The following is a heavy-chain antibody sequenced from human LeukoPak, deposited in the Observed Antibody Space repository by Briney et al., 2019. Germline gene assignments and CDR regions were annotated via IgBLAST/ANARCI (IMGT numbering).Heavy chain of an antibody. V-gene: IGHV1-69*13. J-gene: IGHJ6*02. CDR1: GGTFSSYA. CDR3: ARDPGTHFWSGYWYYYYGMDV. Sequence: ASVKVSCKASGGTFSSYAISWVRQAPGQGLEWMGGIIPIFGTANYAQKFQGRVTITADESTSTAYMELSSLRSEDTAVYYCARDPGTHFWSGYWYYYYGMDVWGQGTTVTVSS. D-gene: IGHD3-3*02. CDR2: IIPIFGTA.